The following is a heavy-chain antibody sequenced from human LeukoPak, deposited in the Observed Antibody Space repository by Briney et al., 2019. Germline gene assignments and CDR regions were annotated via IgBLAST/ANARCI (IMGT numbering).Heavy chain of an antibody. CDR3: ARWSGYYALDAFDI. CDR2: IYYSGST. V-gene: IGHV4-59*01. D-gene: IGHD3-3*01. Sequence: SETLSLTCTVSGGSISSYYWSWIRQPPGQGLEWIGYIYYSGSTNYNPSLKSRVTISVDTSKNQFSLKLSSVTAADTAVYYCARWSGYYALDAFDIWGQGTMLTVSS. CDR1: GGSISSYY. J-gene: IGHJ3*02.